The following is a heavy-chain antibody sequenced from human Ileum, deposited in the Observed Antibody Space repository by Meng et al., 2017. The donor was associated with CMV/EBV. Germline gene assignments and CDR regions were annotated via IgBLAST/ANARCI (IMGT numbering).Heavy chain of an antibody. Sequence: ASAKVSCKASGYTFTTYGISWVRQAPGQGLEWMGWISAFNGNTRYAQKVQGRVTMTRDTSTSTAYMELRSLRSDDTAVYYCSREVDYGGYIVLDYWGQGTLVTVSS. V-gene: IGHV1-18*01. CDR3: SREVDYGGYIVLDY. CDR1: GYTFTTYG. J-gene: IGHJ4*02. CDR2: ISAFNGNT. D-gene: IGHD4-23*01.